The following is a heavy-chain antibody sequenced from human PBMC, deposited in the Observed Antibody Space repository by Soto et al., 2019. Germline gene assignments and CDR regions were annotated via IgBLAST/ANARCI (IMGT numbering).Heavy chain of an antibody. CDR2: ISLYSDGT. CDR3: AKSGDSAGWGIDF. Sequence: QVQLVQSGGEVKRPGASVKVSCKTSGYTFSNYGITWVRQAPGQPLEWLGWISLYSDGTNYAQKFQGRVSMTTDTSTTTAYMELRSLRSDDTAVYYCAKSGDSAGWGIDFWGQGTLVTVSS. V-gene: IGHV1-18*01. CDR1: GYTFSNYG. D-gene: IGHD6-19*01. J-gene: IGHJ4*02.